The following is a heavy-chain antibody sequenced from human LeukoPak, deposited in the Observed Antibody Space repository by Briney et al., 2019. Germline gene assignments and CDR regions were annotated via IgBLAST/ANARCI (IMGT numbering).Heavy chain of an antibody. V-gene: IGHV4-31*03. CDR2: IYYSGST. CDR3: ARVIFGVVTYFDY. J-gene: IGHJ4*02. D-gene: IGHD3-3*01. CDR1: GGSISSVGYY. Sequence: SETLSLTCTVSGGSISSVGYYWSWIRQHPGKGLEWIGYIYYSGSTYYNPSLKSRVTISVDTSKNQFYLKLSSVTAADTAVYYCARVIFGVVTYFDYWGQGTLVTVSS.